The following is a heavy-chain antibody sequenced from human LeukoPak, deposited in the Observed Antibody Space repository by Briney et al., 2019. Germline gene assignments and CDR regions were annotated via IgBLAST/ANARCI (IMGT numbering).Heavy chain of an antibody. Sequence: SETLSLTCTVSGGSISSYYWSWIRQPPGKGLEWIGYIYYSGSTNYNPSLKSRVTISVETSKNQFSLKLSSVTAADTAVYYCARGCSSTSCWVDYWGQGTLVTVSS. D-gene: IGHD2-2*01. CDR1: GGSISSYY. CDR2: IYYSGST. J-gene: IGHJ4*02. CDR3: ARGCSSTSCWVDY. V-gene: IGHV4-59*01.